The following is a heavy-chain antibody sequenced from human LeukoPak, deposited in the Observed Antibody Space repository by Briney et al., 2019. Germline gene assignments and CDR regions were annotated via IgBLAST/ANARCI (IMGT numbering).Heavy chain of an antibody. D-gene: IGHD4-17*01. CDR2: INAGNGNT. J-gene: IGHJ4*02. Sequence: ASVKVSCKASGYTFTSYAMHWVRQAPGQRLEWMGWINAGNGNTKYSQELQGRVTITRDTSASTAYMELSSLRSEDMAVYYCAREGVRYYGDYYFDYWGQGTLVTVSS. CDR1: GYTFTSYA. V-gene: IGHV1-3*03. CDR3: AREGVRYYGDYYFDY.